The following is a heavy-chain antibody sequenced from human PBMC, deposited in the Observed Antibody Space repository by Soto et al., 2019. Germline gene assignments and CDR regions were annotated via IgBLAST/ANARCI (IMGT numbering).Heavy chain of an antibody. Sequence: VKLSYPATVCTFGSYAIGWLRDARGPGLEWMGGIIPIFVTANYAQKFQGRVTITADKSTSTAYMELSSLRSEDTAVYYCASEGCSSTRRWSGYYYYGMDVWGRGTTVTVSS. CDR3: ASEGCSSTRRWSGYYYYGMDV. J-gene: IGHJ6*02. D-gene: IGHD2-2*01. CDR2: IIPIFVTA. CDR1: VCTFGSYA. V-gene: IGHV1-69*06.